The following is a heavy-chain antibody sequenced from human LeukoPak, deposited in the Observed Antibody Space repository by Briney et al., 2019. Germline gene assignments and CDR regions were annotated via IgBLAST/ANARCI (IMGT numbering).Heavy chain of an antibody. CDR1: GYTFTGYY. CDR3: ARDLTRRLSLGSLGY. D-gene: IGHD7-27*01. J-gene: IGHJ4*02. CDR2: INPNSGGT. V-gene: IGHV1-2*02. Sequence: GASVKVSCKASGYTFTGYYMHWVRQAPGQGLEWMGWINPNSGGTNYAQKFQGRVTMTRDTSISTAYMELSRLRSDDTAVYYCARDLTRRLSLGSLGYWGQGTLVTVSS.